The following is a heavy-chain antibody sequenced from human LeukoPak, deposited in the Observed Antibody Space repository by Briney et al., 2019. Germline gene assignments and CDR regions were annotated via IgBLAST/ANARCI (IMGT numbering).Heavy chain of an antibody. J-gene: IGHJ6*02. D-gene: IGHD5-18*01. CDR1: GFSFRTYS. CDR2: ISSSSSTI. V-gene: IGHV3-48*02. CDR3: ARLPDYGMDV. Sequence: GGSLRLTCEASGFSFRTYSMNWARQAPGKGLEWVSYISSSSSTIYYADSVKGRFTISRDNAKRSLYLQMNSLRDEDTAVYYCARLPDYGMDVWGQGTTVTVSS.